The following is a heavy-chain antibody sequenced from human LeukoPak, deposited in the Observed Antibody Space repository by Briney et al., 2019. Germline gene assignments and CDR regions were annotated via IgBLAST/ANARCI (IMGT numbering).Heavy chain of an antibody. Sequence: PGGSLRLSCAASRFTFSSYDMNWVRQAPGKGLEWVSYISDSGSTRYYADSVKGRFTISRDNARNSLYLQMNSLRAEDTAVYYCARVVKPELLRYFDWLLLGYYYYYYMDVWGKGTTVTVSS. D-gene: IGHD3-9*01. CDR3: ARVVKPELLRYFDWLLLGYYYYYYMDV. V-gene: IGHV3-48*03. CDR1: RFTFSSYD. J-gene: IGHJ6*03. CDR2: ISDSGSTR.